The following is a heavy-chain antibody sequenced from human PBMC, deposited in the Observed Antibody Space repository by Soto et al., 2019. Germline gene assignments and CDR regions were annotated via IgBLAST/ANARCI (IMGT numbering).Heavy chain of an antibody. CDR3: ARGTTVETGSY. D-gene: IGHD4-17*01. V-gene: IGHV1-3*01. CDR2: ITVGNGNT. CDR1: GYTFTSYD. J-gene: IGHJ4*02. Sequence: ASVKVSCKASGYTFTSYDVHWVRQAPGQRLEWMGWITVGNGNTKYSQKFQGRVTITRDTSATTAYMELSSLRSEDTAVYYCARGTTVETGSYWGQGTLVTVSS.